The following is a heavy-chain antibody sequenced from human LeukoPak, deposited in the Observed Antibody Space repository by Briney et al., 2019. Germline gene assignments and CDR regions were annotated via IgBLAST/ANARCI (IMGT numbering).Heavy chain of an antibody. J-gene: IGHJ6*03. V-gene: IGHV1-18*01. CDR2: ISPYNGNT. CDR3: ARSGDGYNSYYYMDV. D-gene: IGHD5-24*01. CDR1: GYTFIIHG. Sequence: ASVKVSCKATGYTFIIHGISWVRQAPGQGLEWMGWISPYNGNTNYAQNLQGRVTMTTDTSTSTAYMELSRLRSDDTAVYYCARSGDGYNSYYYMDVWGKGTTVTVSS.